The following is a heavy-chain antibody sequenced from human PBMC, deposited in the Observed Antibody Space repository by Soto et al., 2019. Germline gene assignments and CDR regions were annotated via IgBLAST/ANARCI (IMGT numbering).Heavy chain of an antibody. Sequence: QVQLQQSGPGLVKSSQTLSLTCAISGEGVSSNSAAWNWIRQSPSRGLEWLGRTYYRSKWYNDYAVSVKSRIIINPDTSKNQFSLQLTSVTPEVKAVYYCARDEAMTLAFDIWGQGTMVTVSS. CDR1: GEGVSSNSAA. CDR3: ARDEAMTLAFDI. J-gene: IGHJ3*02. V-gene: IGHV6-1*01. CDR2: TYYRSKWYN.